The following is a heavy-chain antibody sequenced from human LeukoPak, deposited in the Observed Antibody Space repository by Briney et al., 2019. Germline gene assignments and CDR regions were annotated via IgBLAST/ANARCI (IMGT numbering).Heavy chain of an antibody. CDR1: GGTFSSYA. Sequence: GASVKVSCKASGGTFSSYAISWVRQAPGQGLEWMGGIIPIFGTANYAQKFQGRVTITADESTSTAYMELRSLRSDDTAVYYCARDFRDHTDYFDYWGQGTLVTVSS. J-gene: IGHJ4*02. D-gene: IGHD1-14*01. CDR2: IIPIFGTA. CDR3: ARDFRDHTDYFDY. V-gene: IGHV1-69*01.